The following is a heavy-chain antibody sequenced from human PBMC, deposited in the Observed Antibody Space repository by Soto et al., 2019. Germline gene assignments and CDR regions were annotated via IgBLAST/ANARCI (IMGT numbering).Heavy chain of an antibody. CDR3: ARSPGIAVADY. CDR1: GYTFTSYA. D-gene: IGHD6-19*01. V-gene: IGHV1-3*05. CDR2: INAGNGNT. Sequence: QVQLVQSGAEEKKPGASVKVSCKASGYTFTSYAMHWVRQAPGQRLEWMGWINAGNGNTKYSQKFQGRVTITRDTSSSTAYMELSSLRSEDTAVCYCARSPGIAVADYWGQGPLVTVSS. J-gene: IGHJ4*02.